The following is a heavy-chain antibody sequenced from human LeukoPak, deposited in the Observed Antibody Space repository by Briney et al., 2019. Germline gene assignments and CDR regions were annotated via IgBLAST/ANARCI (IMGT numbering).Heavy chain of an antibody. Sequence: PSETLSLTCTVSGGSISSYYWSWIRQPPGKGLGWIGYIYYSGSTNYNPSLKSRVTISVDTSKNQFSLKLSSVTAADTAVYYCARQTQYDFWSGSDDAFDIWGQGTMVTVSS. CDR2: IYYSGST. J-gene: IGHJ3*02. V-gene: IGHV4-59*08. CDR1: GGSISSYY. D-gene: IGHD3-3*01. CDR3: ARQTQYDFWSGSDDAFDI.